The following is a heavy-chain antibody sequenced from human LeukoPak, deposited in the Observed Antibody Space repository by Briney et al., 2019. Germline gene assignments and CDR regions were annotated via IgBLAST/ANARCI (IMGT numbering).Heavy chain of an antibody. V-gene: IGHV1-46*01. CDR3: AISTADFDY. J-gene: IGHJ4*02. Sequence: ASATVSCKASGYTFTSYYMHWVRQAPGQGLEWMGIISPRGGTTTYVQKFQGRVTMTRDTSTSTVYMELSSLRSVDTAVYYCAISTADFDYWGQGTLVTVSS. D-gene: IGHD1-1*01. CDR1: GYTFTSYY. CDR2: ISPRGGTT.